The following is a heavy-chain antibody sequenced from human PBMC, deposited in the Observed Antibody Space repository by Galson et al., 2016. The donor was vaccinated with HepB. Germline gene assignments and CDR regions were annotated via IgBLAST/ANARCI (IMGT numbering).Heavy chain of an antibody. CDR3: AKGGRFFFFDF. J-gene: IGHJ4*02. V-gene: IGHV3-30*18. D-gene: IGHD3-3*01. CDR1: GFTFSSSP. CDR2: ISYDGSNK. Sequence: SLRLSCAASGFTFSSSPMHWVRQAPGKGLEXVAFISYDGSNKYYSDSVKGRFTIARDDSNNTLVLQMDSLRGADTAVYYCAKGGRFFFFDFWGQGSLVTVSS.